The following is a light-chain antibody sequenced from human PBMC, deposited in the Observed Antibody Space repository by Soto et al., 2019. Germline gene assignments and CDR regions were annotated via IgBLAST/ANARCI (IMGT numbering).Light chain of an antibody. V-gene: IGKV1-27*01. CDR3: QKYDNAPLT. Sequence: DIQMTQAPSSLSASVGDRVTITCRARQDISTYFACYQKKPGKDPKLLISAAYTLQSGVPPRFSGSGSGTDFTLTISSLQPEDVATYYCQKYDNAPLTFGGGTKVEIK. CDR2: AAY. CDR1: QDISTY. J-gene: IGKJ4*01.